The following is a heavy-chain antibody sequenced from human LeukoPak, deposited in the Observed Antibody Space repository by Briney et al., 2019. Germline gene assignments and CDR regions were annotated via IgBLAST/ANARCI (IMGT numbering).Heavy chain of an antibody. CDR3: ARGGFFDYDSSGYYY. V-gene: IGHV3-53*05. CDR2: IYSGGST. D-gene: IGHD3-22*01. CDR1: GFTVSSNY. J-gene: IGHJ4*02. Sequence: GWSLRLSCAASGFTVSSNYMSWVRQAPGKGLEWVSVIYSGGSTYFADSVKGRFTISRDNSKNTLYLQMNSLRAEDTAVYYCARGGFFDYDSSGYYYWGQGTLVTVSS.